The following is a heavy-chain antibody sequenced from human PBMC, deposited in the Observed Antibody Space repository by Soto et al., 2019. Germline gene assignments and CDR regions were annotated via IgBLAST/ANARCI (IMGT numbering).Heavy chain of an antibody. CDR1: GGSISSGGYY. D-gene: IGHD3-10*01. V-gene: IGHV4-31*03. Sequence: QVQLQESGPGLVKPSQTLSLTCTVSGGSISSGGYYWSWIRQHPGKGLEWIGYIYYSGSTYYNPSLKRRVTISVDTSKNQFSLKLCSVTAADTAVYYCARGSPPWNPWFFDPWGQGTLVTVSS. CDR3: ARGSPPWNPWFFDP. J-gene: IGHJ5*02. CDR2: IYYSGST.